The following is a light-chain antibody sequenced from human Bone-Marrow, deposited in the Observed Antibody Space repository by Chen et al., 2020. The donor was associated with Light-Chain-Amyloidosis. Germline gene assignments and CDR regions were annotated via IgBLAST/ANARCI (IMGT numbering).Light chain of an antibody. CDR1: SIDVGGYKF. Sequence: QSALTQPPSGSGSPGQPTTSSCTGTSIDVGGYKFVSWYQQHPGKAPKVVIFDVSIRPSGVSDRFSGSKSGNTASLPISGLQAEDEADYYCSSFTSRTTVVFGGGTKVTVL. CDR3: SSFTSRTTVV. J-gene: IGLJ2*01. V-gene: IGLV2-14*03. CDR2: DVS.